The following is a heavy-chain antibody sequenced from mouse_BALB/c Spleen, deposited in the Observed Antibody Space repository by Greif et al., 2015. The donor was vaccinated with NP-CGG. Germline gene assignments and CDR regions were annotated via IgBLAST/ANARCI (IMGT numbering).Heavy chain of an antibody. V-gene: IGHV3-5*02. CDR3: ARYGYDYFDY. Sequence: EVKLMESGPGLVKPSQTVSLTCTVTGISITTGNYRWSWIRQFPENKLEWIGYIYYSGTITYNPSLTSRTTITRDTSKNQFFLEMNSLTAEDTATYYCARYGYDYFDYWGQGTTLTVSS. CDR1: GISITTGNYR. CDR2: IYYSGTI. J-gene: IGHJ2*01. D-gene: IGHD2-2*01.